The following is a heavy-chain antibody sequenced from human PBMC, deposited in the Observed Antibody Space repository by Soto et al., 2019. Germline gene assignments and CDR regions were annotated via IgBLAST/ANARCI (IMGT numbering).Heavy chain of an antibody. D-gene: IGHD3-16*01. CDR1: GFTFSSYG. J-gene: IGHJ6*02. CDR2: ISYDGSNK. V-gene: IGHV3-30*18. CDR3: TNREGGGPTYGGVRAYYYYYGMDV. Sequence: QVQLVESGGGVVQPGRSLRLSCAASGFTFSSYGMHWVRQAPGKGLEWVAVISYDGSNKYYADSVKGRFTISRDNSKNTRYLRMNRMRGEDTAVDYHTNREGGGPTYGGVRAYYYYYGMDVWGQGTTVTVSS.